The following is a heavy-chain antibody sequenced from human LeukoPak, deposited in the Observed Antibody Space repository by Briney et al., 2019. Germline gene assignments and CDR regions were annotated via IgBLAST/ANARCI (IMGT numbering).Heavy chain of an antibody. J-gene: IGHJ4*02. CDR1: GFTLSSCE. CDR2: ISSDGSMI. V-gene: IGHV3-48*03. D-gene: IGHD1-26*01. CDR3: TSASFT. Sequence: PGGSLTLSCAASGFTLSSCEMNWIRQAPGKGLEWISCISSDGSMIGYADSVKGRFTISRDNTKNSVYLQMNSLRAEDTAVYYCTSASFTWGQGTLVTVSS.